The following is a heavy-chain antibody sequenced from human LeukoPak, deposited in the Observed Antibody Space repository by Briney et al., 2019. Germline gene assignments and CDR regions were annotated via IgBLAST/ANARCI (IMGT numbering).Heavy chain of an antibody. Sequence: TGGSLRLSRAASGFTFSSYWMSWVRQAPGKGLEWVSAISNTGGSTYYADSVKGRFTISRDKSKNTLSLQMNSLRAEDTAVYYCAQQVGYCSSGSCYFTYWGQGTLVTVSS. CDR3: AQQVGYCSSGSCYFTY. CDR2: ISNTGGST. CDR1: GFTFSSYW. V-gene: IGHV3-23*01. J-gene: IGHJ1*01. D-gene: IGHD2-15*01.